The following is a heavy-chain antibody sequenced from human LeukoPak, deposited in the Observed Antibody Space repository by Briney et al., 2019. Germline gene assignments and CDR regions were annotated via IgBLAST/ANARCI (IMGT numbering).Heavy chain of an antibody. CDR1: GFTFSSYS. J-gene: IGHJ4*02. CDR3: ARDPGYSYGSAHFDY. Sequence: GGSLRLSCAASGFTFSSYSMNWVRQAPGKGLEWVSSISSSSSYIYYADSVKGRFTISRDNAKNSLYLQMNSLRAEDTAVYFCARDPGYSYGSAHFDYWGQGTLVTASS. CDR2: ISSSSSYI. D-gene: IGHD5-18*01. V-gene: IGHV3-21*01.